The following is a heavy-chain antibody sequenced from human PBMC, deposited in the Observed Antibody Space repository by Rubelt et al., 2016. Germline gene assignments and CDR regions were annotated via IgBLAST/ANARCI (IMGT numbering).Heavy chain of an antibody. V-gene: IGHV1-2*06. J-gene: IGHJ4*02. CDR1: GYTFTDYY. CDR3: ARADGTATPAY. Sequence: QVQLVQSGAEVKKPGASVKVSCKASGYTFTDYYIHWVRQAPGQGLEWMGRISPKTGGRRSGRGFQGRVTMTRDTSITTTYMELSNLTSDDTAVYYCARADGTATPAYWGQGTLVTVAS. D-gene: IGHD2-15*01. CDR2: ISPKTGGR.